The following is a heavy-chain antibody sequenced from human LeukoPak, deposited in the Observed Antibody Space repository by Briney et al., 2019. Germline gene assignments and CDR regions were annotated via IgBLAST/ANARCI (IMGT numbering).Heavy chain of an antibody. J-gene: IGHJ4*02. CDR1: GFTFSNYA. Sequence: GGSLRLSCAASGFTFSNYAMSWVRQAPGKGLEWVSAISGSGGSTYYADSVKGRFTISRDNSKNTLYLQMNSLRAEDTAVYYCAQGLGVDEYSYGHWGQGTLVTVSS. D-gene: IGHD5-18*01. CDR3: AQGLGVDEYSYGH. CDR2: ISGSGGST. V-gene: IGHV3-23*01.